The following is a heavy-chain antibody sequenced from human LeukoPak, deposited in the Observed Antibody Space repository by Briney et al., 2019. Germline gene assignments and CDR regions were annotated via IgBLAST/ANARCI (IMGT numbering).Heavy chain of an antibody. V-gene: IGHV4-38-2*02. CDR1: AYSISSGYY. J-gene: IGHJ2*01. Sequence: PSETLSLTCTVSAYSISSGYYWGWIRQPPGKGLEWIGSIYHSGSTNYNPSLKSRVTISVDTSKNQFSLKLSSVTAADTAVYYCARHSVGRGGSYFRHWYFDLWGRGTLVTVSS. CDR2: IYHSGST. D-gene: IGHD1-26*01. CDR3: ARHSVGRGGSYFRHWYFDL.